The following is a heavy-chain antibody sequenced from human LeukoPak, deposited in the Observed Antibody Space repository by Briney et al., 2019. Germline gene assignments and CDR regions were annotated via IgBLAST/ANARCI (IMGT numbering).Heavy chain of an antibody. Sequence: SETLSLTCAVYGGTFSGYYWSWIRQPPGQGLEWIGEINHSGSTNYNPYIMSRVTISVDTSKNQFSLKLSSVTAADTAVYYCADRGEQQLVTGGYWGQGTLVTVSS. CDR3: ADRGEQQLVTGGY. CDR2: INHSGST. V-gene: IGHV4-34*08. J-gene: IGHJ4*02. D-gene: IGHD6-13*01. CDR1: GGTFSGYY.